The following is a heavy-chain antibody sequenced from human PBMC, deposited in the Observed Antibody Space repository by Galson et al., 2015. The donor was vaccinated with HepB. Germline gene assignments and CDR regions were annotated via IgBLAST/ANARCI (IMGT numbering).Heavy chain of an antibody. V-gene: IGHV4-34*01. Sequence: ETLSLTCAVYGGSFSGYYWSWIRQPPGKGLEWIGEINHSGSTNYNPSLKSRVTISVDTSKNQFSLKLSSVTAADTAVYYCARSRSVVRGHLSGYYWGQGTLVTVSS. CDR3: ARSRSVVRGHLSGYY. D-gene: IGHD3-10*01. CDR1: GGSFSGYY. CDR2: INHSGST. J-gene: IGHJ4*02.